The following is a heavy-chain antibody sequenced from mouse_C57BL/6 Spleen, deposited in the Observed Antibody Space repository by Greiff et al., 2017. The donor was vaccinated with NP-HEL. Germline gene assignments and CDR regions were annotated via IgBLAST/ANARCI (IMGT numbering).Heavy chain of an antibody. CDR2: IYPRSGNT. V-gene: IGHV1-81*01. D-gene: IGHD3-2*02. CDR3: ARSGSSGYEGSYAMDY. Sequence: VQLQESGAELARPGASVKLSCKASGYTFTSYGISWVKQRTGQGLEWLGEIYPRSGNTYYNEKFKGKATLTADKSSSTAYMELRSLTSEDSSVYFCARSGSSGYEGSYAMDYWGQGTSVTVSS. J-gene: IGHJ4*01. CDR1: GYTFTSYG.